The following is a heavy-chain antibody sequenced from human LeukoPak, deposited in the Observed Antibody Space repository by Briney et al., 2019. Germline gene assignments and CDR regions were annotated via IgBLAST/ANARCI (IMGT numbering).Heavy chain of an antibody. Sequence: GESLKISCKGSGYSFNTYWIGWVRQMPGKGLEWMGIIYPGDSDTRYSPSFQGQVTISADKSISTAYLQWSSLKASDTAIYYCARMYGTYFFDYWGQGTLVTVSS. J-gene: IGHJ4*02. CDR1: GYSFNTYW. CDR2: IYPGDSDT. V-gene: IGHV5-51*01. CDR3: ARMYGTYFFDY. D-gene: IGHD2-8*01.